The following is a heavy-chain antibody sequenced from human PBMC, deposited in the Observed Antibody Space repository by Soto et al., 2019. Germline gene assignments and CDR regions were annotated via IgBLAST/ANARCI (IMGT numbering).Heavy chain of an antibody. CDR2: ISGSGGST. J-gene: IGHJ4*02. CDR1: GITFSTYA. Sequence: GGSLRLSCAASGITFSTYAMNWVRQAPGRGLEWVSAISGSGGSTYYADSVKGRFTISRDNSKNTLFLQMDSLRAEDTAVYYCAKDDDNGGGFDSWGQGTLVTVSS. CDR3: AKDDDNGGGFDS. V-gene: IGHV3-23*01. D-gene: IGHD3-16*01.